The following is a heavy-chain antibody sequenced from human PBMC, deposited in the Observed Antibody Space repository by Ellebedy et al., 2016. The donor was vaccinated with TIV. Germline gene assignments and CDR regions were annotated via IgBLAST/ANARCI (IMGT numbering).Heavy chain of an antibody. CDR3: AKYPITMVRGAPSTIYYFDY. CDR2: ISGSGGST. V-gene: IGHV3-23*01. J-gene: IGHJ4*02. Sequence: PGGSLRLSCAASGFTFSDYYMSWIRQAPGKGLEWVSAISGSGGSTYYADSVKGRFTISRDNSKNTLYLQMNSLRAEDTAVYYCAKYPITMVRGAPSTIYYFDYWGQGTLVTVSS. CDR1: GFTFSDYY. D-gene: IGHD3-10*01.